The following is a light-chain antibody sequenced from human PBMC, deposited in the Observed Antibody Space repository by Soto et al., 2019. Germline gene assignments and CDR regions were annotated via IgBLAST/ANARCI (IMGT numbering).Light chain of an antibody. CDR2: DVT. Sequence: QSALTQPASVSGTPGQSITLSCTGTSSDVGGYNYVSWYQQHPGKAPKLLIYDVTNRPSGVSNRFSGSKSGNTASLTISGRQAEDEADYYCSSYRSSSPVYVFGPGTKVTVL. J-gene: IGLJ1*01. V-gene: IGLV2-14*03. CDR1: SSDVGGYNY. CDR3: SSYRSSSPVYV.